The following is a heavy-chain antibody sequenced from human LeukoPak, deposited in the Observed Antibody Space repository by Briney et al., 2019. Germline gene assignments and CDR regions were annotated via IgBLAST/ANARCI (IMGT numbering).Heavy chain of an antibody. CDR3: ATDRASKGEQWLGYLSF. Sequence: QPGRSLRLSCAASGFTFSIYAMNWVRQAPGKGLEWVTVISSDGSNEYYADSVKGRFTISRDNSKNTLYLQMNSLRTEDTAVYYCATDRASKGEQWLGYLSFWGQGTLVAVSS. D-gene: IGHD6-19*01. V-gene: IGHV3-30*03. CDR1: GFTFSIYA. CDR2: ISSDGSNE. J-gene: IGHJ4*02.